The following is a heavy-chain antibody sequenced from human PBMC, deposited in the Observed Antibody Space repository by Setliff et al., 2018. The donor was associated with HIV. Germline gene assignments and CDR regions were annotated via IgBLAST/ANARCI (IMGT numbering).Heavy chain of an antibody. CDR3: ARGRDSSTWYFSHFYYYYYMDV. CDR1: DGSLSGYF. J-gene: IGHJ6*03. Sequence: TLSLTCSVSDGSLSGYFWTWIRQSPGKGLEWIGEINYSGTTNYNPSLRSRVTISIDTSKNQSFLKLTSVTAADSARYFCARGRDSSTWYFSHFYYYYYMDVWGKGTTVTVSS. D-gene: IGHD2-2*01. V-gene: IGHV4-34*01. CDR2: INYSGTT.